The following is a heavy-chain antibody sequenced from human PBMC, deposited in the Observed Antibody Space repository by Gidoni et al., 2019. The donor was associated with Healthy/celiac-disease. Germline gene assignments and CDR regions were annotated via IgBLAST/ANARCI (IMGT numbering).Heavy chain of an antibody. Sequence: QVQLVQSGTEGKQPGASVKVSCQVSGYTITELSMPWLLQAPGKGLGWMGGFDPEDGETTYAKKFQGGFTMTEDTSTDTAYMESSSLGAEDTAVYYCATDRLRLGGFGGYWGQGTLVTVSS. CDR3: ATDRLRLGGFGGY. D-gene: IGHD3-10*01. V-gene: IGHV1-24*01. CDR2: FDPEDGET. CDR1: GYTITELS. J-gene: IGHJ4*02.